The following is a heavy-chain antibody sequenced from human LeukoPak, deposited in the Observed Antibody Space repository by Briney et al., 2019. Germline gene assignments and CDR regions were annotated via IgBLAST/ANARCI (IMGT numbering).Heavy chain of an antibody. CDR3: ARVSGYYGVGSYYFDS. V-gene: IGHV4-30-4*08. Sequence: SQTLSLTCAVSGGSINSGDYYWSWIRQPPGKGLEWIGYIYSSGGTYYNPSLKSRVAIFVDTSKKRFSLKLNSVTAADAAVYYCARVSGYYGVGSYYFDSWGQGILVSVSS. J-gene: IGHJ4*02. CDR1: GGSINSGDYY. CDR2: IYSSGGT. D-gene: IGHD3-10*01.